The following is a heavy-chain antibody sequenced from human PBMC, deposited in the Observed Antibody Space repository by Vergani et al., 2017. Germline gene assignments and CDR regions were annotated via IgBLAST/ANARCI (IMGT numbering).Heavy chain of an antibody. D-gene: IGHD6-19*01. CDR2: LSASDSRT. Sequence: EVQLLESGGDLVQPGGSLRLSCAASGFTFIMHAMSWVRQAPGKGLEWVSTLSASDSRTYYADSVKGRFTISRDNSKNTLFLHMNSLRPEDTAVYYCAKVCRSEVAGTLSAFDIWGQGTMVTVSS. CDR1: GFTFIMHA. J-gene: IGHJ3*02. CDR3: AKVCRSEVAGTLSAFDI. V-gene: IGHV3-23*01.